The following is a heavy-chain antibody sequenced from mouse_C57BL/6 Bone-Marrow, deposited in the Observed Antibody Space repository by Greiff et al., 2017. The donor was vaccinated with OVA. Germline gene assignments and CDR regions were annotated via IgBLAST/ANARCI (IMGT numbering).Heavy chain of an antibody. V-gene: IGHV5-12*01. CDR3: ARQRVWYFDV. Sequence: EVKVVESGGGLVQPGGSLKLSCAASGFTFSDYYMYWVRQTPEKRLEWVAYISNGGGSTYYPDTVKGRFTISRDNAKNTLYLQMSRLKSEDTAMYYCARQRVWYFDVWGTGTTVTVSS. J-gene: IGHJ1*03. CDR1: GFTFSDYY. CDR2: ISNGGGST.